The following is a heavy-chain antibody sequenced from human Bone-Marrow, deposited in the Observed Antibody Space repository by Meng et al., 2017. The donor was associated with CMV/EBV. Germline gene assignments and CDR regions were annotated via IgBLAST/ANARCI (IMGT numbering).Heavy chain of an antibody. CDR1: AYTSFTYG. CDR2: ISAYNGYT. J-gene: IGHJ5*02. V-gene: IGHV1-18*01. D-gene: IGHD4/OR15-4a*01. CDR3: ARGWGPFVVLTRGWFDP. Sequence: QVELGQSEPEVKNPGASLKVSRKASAYTSFTYGTNWVRQAPGQGLEWMGWISAYNGYTRNAQKFQGRVTMTTDTSTSTAYMELRSPTSDDTAVYYCARGWGPFVVLTRGWFDPWGQGTLVTVSS.